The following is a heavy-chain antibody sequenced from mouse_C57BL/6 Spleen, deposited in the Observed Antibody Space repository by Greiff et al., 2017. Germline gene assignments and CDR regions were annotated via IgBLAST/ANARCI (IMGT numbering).Heavy chain of an antibody. V-gene: IGHV1-66*01. CDR1: GYSFTSYY. Sequence: LVESGPELVKPGASVKISCKASGYSFTSYYIHWVKQRPGQGLEWIGWIYPGSGNTKYNEKFKGKATLTADTSSSTAYMQLSSLTSEDSAVYYCARTGGDYFDYWGQGTTLTVSS. D-gene: IGHD3-1*01. CDR2: IYPGSGNT. CDR3: ARTGGDYFDY. J-gene: IGHJ2*01.